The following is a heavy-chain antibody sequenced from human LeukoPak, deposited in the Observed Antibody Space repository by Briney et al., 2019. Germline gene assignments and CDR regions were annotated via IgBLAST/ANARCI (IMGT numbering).Heavy chain of an antibody. CDR1: GFTVSSYW. CDR3: ARDSTSFFDNWGHSSYYLDV. Sequence: PGRSLRLSCAASGFTVSSYWMSWVGQAPGKGLEWLANIKHDGREKYFVDSVKDRSTISRDNARDSLYLQLNSLRAEDTAVYYCARDSTSFFDNWGHSSYYLDVWGKGTTVTVS. CDR2: IKHDGREK. D-gene: IGHD7-27*01. V-gene: IGHV3-7*01. J-gene: IGHJ6*03.